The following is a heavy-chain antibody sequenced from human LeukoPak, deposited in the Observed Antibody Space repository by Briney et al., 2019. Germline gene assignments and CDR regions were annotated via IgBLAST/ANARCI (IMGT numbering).Heavy chain of an antibody. CDR3: ARQPNYYYYMDV. CDR1: GGSICNYY. CDR2: IYSSGHT. Sequence: PSETLSLTCSVSGGSICNYYRSWIRQPPGKGLEWIGYIYSSGHTNYKPSLQSRVTLSVDTSKNQVSLKLTSVTAADTAVYYCARQPNYYYYMDVWGKGTTVTVSS. J-gene: IGHJ6*03. V-gene: IGHV4-59*08.